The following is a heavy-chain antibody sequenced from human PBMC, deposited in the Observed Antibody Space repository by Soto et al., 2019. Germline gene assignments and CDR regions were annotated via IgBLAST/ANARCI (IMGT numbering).Heavy chain of an antibody. V-gene: IGHV1-2*02. CDR1: GYTFTGYY. CDR3: ARSTYSSSWYDY. J-gene: IGHJ4*02. Sequence: ASVKVSCKASGYTFTGYYMHWVRQAPGQGLEWMGWINPNSGGTNYAQKFQGRVTMTRDTSISTAYMEPSRLRSDDTAVYYCARSTYSSSWYDYWGQGTLVTVSS. D-gene: IGHD6-13*01. CDR2: INPNSGGT.